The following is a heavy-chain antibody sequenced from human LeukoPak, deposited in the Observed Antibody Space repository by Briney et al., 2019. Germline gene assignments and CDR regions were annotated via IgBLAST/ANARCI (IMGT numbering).Heavy chain of an antibody. CDR1: GGSISSYY. Sequence: PSETLSLTCTVSGGSISSYYWTWIRQPPGKGLGWIGYIYYGGSTSYNPSLRSRVTISVDTSKNQISLKLSSLTAADTAVYYCARSQGNWFDPWGQGTLVTVSS. J-gene: IGHJ5*02. CDR2: IYYGGST. CDR3: ARSQGNWFDP. V-gene: IGHV4-59*01.